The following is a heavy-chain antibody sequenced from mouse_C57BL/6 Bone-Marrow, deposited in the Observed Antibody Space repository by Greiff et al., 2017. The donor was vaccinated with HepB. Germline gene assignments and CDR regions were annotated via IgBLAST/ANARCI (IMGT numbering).Heavy chain of an antibody. CDR1: GFTFSSYG. CDR3: ARLTYYSNYDYAMDY. J-gene: IGHJ4*01. CDR2: ISSGGSYT. Sequence: DVHLVESGGDLVKPGGSLKLSCAASGFTFSSYGMSWVRQTPDKRLEWVATISSGGSYTYYPDSVKGRFTISRDNAKNTLYLQMSSLKSEDTAMYYCARLTYYSNYDYAMDYWGQGTSVTVSS. V-gene: IGHV5-6*01. D-gene: IGHD2-5*01.